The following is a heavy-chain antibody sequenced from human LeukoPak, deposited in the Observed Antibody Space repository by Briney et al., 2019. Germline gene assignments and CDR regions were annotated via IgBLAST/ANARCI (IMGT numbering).Heavy chain of an antibody. CDR1: GFTFSSYE. Sequence: HSGGSLRLSCAASGFTFSSYEMNWVRQAPGKGLEWVSYISSNGSTIYYADSVKGRFTISRDNVKNSLYLQMNSLRAEDTAVYYCAREDGYNWNYGYWCQGTLVTVSS. V-gene: IGHV3-48*03. CDR3: AREDGYNWNYGY. CDR2: ISSNGSTI. D-gene: IGHD1-20*01. J-gene: IGHJ4*02.